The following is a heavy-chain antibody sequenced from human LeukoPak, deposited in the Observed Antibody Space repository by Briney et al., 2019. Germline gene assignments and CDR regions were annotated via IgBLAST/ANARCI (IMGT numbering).Heavy chain of an antibody. Sequence: SETLSLTCTVSGGSISSGSYYWSWIRQPAGKGLEWIGRIYTSGSTNYNPSLKSRVIISVDTSKNQFSLKLSSVTAADTAVYYCARQGVGTYDYGDEGYYMDVWGKGTTVTISS. J-gene: IGHJ6*03. V-gene: IGHV4-61*02. CDR3: ARQGVGTYDYGDEGYYMDV. D-gene: IGHD4-17*01. CDR2: IYTSGST. CDR1: GGSISSGSYY.